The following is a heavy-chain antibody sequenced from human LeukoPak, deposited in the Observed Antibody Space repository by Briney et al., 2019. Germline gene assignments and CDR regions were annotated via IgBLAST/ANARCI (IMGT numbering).Heavy chain of an antibody. Sequence: SETLSLTCTVSGGSISSGSYYWSWIRQPAGKGLEWIGRIYTSGSTNYNPSLKSRVTISVDTSKNQFSLKLSPVTAADTAVYYCASVGRRDGYKTSYYFDYWGQGTLVTVSS. CDR2: IYTSGST. V-gene: IGHV4-61*02. CDR3: ASVGRRDGYKTSYYFDY. J-gene: IGHJ4*02. CDR1: GGSISSGSYY. D-gene: IGHD5-24*01.